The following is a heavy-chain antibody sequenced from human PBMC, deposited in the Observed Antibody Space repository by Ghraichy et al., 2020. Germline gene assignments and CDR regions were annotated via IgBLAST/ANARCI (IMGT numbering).Heavy chain of an antibody. V-gene: IGHV3-7*03. CDR1: GFTFSSYW. D-gene: IGHD6-19*01. CDR3: ARVPDTIAVAYYFDY. Sequence: LSLTCAASGFTFSSYWMSWVRQAPGKGLEWVANIDQDGNENYCVDSVKGRFTVSRDNAKTSLYLQMNSLRAEDTAVYYCARVPDTIAVAYYFDYWGQGTLVTVSS. CDR2: IDQDGNEN. J-gene: IGHJ4*02.